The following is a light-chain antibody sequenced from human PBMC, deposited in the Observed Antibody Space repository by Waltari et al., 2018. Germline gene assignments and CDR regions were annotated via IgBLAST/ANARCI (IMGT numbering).Light chain of an antibody. J-gene: IGLJ3*02. Sequence: KSMLTQPHAVSESPGQTVTISCTGISGRIASYYVQWHQQRPGSAPSVVIYEDNQRPAGLPYRFSGPIDSSSYCDSLSISGLKTEDEADYYCQCYDSSNHGVFGGGTKLTVL. CDR3: QCYDSSNHGV. CDR2: EDN. V-gene: IGLV6-57*02. CDR1: SGRIASYY.